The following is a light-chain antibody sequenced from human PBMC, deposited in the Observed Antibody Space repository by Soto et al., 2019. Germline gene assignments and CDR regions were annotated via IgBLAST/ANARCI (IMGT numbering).Light chain of an antibody. V-gene: IGLV2-23*02. Sequence: QSVLTQPASVSGSPGQSITISCTGTSSDVGNYNLVSWYQQHPGKAPKLMIYEVSKRPSGVSDRFSGSKSVNTASLTISGLQAEDEADYYCCSYAGSSTYVFGTGTKVTVL. J-gene: IGLJ1*01. CDR3: CSYAGSSTYV. CDR1: SSDVGNYNL. CDR2: EVS.